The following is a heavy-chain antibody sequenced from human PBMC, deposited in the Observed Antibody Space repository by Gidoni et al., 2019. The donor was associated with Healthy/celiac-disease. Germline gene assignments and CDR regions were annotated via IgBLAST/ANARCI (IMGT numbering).Heavy chain of an antibody. V-gene: IGHV3-30-3*01. J-gene: IGHJ4*02. D-gene: IGHD5-18*01. CDR2: ISYDGSNK. CDR1: GFPFSSYA. CDR3: ARDDHSYGYCLDY. Sequence: QVQLVESGGGVVQPGRSLRLSCAASGFPFSSYAMHWVRQAPGKGLEWLAVISYDGSNKYYADSVKGRFTIFRDNSKNTLYLQMNSLRAEDTAVYYCARDDHSYGYCLDYWGQGTLVTVSS.